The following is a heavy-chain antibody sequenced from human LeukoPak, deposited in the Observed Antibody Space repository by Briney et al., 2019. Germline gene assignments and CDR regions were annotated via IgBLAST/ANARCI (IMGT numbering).Heavy chain of an antibody. J-gene: IGHJ4*02. CDR1: GFTFSSYG. V-gene: IGHV3-30*02. CDR3: AKEYSGYDYAFDY. CDR2: IRYDGSNK. D-gene: IGHD5-12*01. Sequence: GGSLRLSCAASGFTFSSYGMHWVRQAPGKGLEWVAFIRYDGSNKYYADSVKGRFTISRDNSKNTLYLQMSSLRAEDTAVYYCAKEYSGYDYAFDYWGQGTLVTVSS.